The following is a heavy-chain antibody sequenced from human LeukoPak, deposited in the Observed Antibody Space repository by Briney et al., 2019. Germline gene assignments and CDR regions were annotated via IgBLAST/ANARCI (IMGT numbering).Heavy chain of an antibody. V-gene: IGHV3-20*04. Sequence: PGGSLRLSCVASGFIFDEYGMSWVRQAPGKGLEWVSGINWNGDSTGYADSVKGRFTISRDNAKNSLYLQMNSLRAEDTAVYYCARDGYKPGYWGQGTLVTVSS. CDR1: GFIFDEYG. CDR2: INWNGDST. D-gene: IGHD5-24*01. CDR3: ARDGYKPGY. J-gene: IGHJ4*02.